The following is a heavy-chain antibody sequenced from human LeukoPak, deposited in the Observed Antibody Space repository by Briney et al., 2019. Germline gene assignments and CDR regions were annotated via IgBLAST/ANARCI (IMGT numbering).Heavy chain of an antibody. CDR2: IYSGST. CDR1: AGSISSSSYS. Sequence: PSETLSLTCTVSAGSISSSSYSWGWIRQPPGKGLEWIGSIYSGSTYYNPSLKSRVTISVDTSKNQFSLKLSSVTAADTAVYYCARHVRERGIAVAGTPGWFDPWGQGTLVTVSS. CDR3: ARHVRERGIAVAGTPGWFDP. V-gene: IGHV4-39*01. D-gene: IGHD6-19*01. J-gene: IGHJ5*02.